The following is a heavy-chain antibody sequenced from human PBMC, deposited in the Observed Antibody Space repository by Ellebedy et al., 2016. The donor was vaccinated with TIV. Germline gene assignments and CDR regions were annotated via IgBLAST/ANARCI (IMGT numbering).Heavy chain of an antibody. CDR3: ARELELFILYYFDY. CDR1: GFTFSSYS. V-gene: IGHV3-48*02. D-gene: IGHD1-7*01. J-gene: IGHJ4*02. CDR2: ISSSSSTI. Sequence: GESLKISXAASGFTFSSYSMNWVRQAPGKGLEWVSYISSSSSTIYYADSVKGRFTISRDNAKNSLYLQMNSLRDEDTAVYYCARELELFILYYFDYWGQGTLVTVSS.